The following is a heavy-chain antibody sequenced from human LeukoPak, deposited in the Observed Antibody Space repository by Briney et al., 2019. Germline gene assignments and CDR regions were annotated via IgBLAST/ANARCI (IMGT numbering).Heavy chain of an antibody. CDR3: AGSLFSNWYFDL. CDR1: GFTFSSYW. V-gene: IGHV3-74*01. J-gene: IGHJ2*01. CDR2: INSDGSST. Sequence: GGSPRLSCATSGFTFSSYWMYWVRHAPGKGLVWVSRINSDGSSTSYADSVKGRFTISRDNAKNTLYVQMNSLRAEDTAVYYCAGSLFSNWYFDLWGRGTLVTVSS. D-gene: IGHD3-10*02.